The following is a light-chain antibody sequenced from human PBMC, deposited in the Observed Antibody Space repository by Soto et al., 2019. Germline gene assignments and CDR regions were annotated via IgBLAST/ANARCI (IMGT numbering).Light chain of an antibody. V-gene: IGKV3-11*01. CDR2: DAS. Sequence: DIVLTQSRGTLSLSPGESATLSCRASQGIGRYLAWFQQKPGQPPRLLIYDASTRATGIPGRFSGSGSGTDFTLTLSSLEPEDFAVYYCQQRSNWPLTFGPGTKVEI. CDR1: QGIGRY. J-gene: IGKJ3*01. CDR3: QQRSNWPLT.